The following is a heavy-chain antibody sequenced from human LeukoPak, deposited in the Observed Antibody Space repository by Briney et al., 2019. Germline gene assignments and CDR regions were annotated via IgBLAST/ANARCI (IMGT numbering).Heavy chain of an antibody. Sequence: GESLEISCKSSADSFTSYWDGWVRQLPGKGLEGMGMIYPGDSDTRYSPSFQGQVTISADKSISTAYLQWRSLKASDTATYYCASTYYYDTSGYISDAFDIWGQGTMVTVSS. CDR2: IYPGDSDT. J-gene: IGHJ3*02. D-gene: IGHD3-22*01. CDR1: ADSFTSYW. V-gene: IGHV5-51*01. CDR3: ASTYYYDTSGYISDAFDI.